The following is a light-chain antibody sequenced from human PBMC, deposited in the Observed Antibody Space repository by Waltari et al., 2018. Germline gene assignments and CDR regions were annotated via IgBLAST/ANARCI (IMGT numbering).Light chain of an antibody. CDR2: EAS. CDR1: QSVYNF. V-gene: IGKV3-11*01. Sequence: EVVLTQSPATLSLSPGERATLSCRASQSVYNFLAWYQQKPGHAPRLLIYEASQRATGIPARFSGSGYGTDFTLTISNLEPEDVAVYYCQQRANWPPLTFGGGTKVEIK. J-gene: IGKJ4*01. CDR3: QQRANWPPLT.